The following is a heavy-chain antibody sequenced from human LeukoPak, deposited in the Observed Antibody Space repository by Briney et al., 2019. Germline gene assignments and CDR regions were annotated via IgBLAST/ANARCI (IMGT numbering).Heavy chain of an antibody. V-gene: IGHV4-39*01. CDR2: IYYSGST. D-gene: IGHD3-16*02. CDR3: ARLGHRSTLDY. Sequence: SETLSLTCTVSGGSISSSSYYWGWIRQPPGKGLEWIGSIYYSGSTNYNPSLKSRVTISVDTSKNQFPLKLSSVTAADTAVYYCARLGHRSTLDYWGQGTLVTVSS. CDR1: GGSISSSSYY. J-gene: IGHJ4*02.